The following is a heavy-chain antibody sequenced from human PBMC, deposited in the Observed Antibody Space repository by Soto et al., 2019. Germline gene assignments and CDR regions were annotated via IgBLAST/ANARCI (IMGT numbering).Heavy chain of an antibody. CDR1: GGSFSGYY. CDR3: ARLRVVPAGPLYYFDY. Sequence: QVQLQQWGAGLLKPAETLSLTCGVSGGSFSGYYWSWIRQAPGKGLEWIGEINHNGLTNYAPSLKSRVAISVDMSKNQFSLKLTSVTAADTAVYYCARLRVVPAGPLYYFDYWGQGALVTVSS. V-gene: IGHV4-34*01. D-gene: IGHD2-2*01. J-gene: IGHJ4*02. CDR2: INHNGLT.